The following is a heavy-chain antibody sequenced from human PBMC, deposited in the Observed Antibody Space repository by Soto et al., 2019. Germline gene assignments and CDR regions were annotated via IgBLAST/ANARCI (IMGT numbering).Heavy chain of an antibody. D-gene: IGHD6-13*01. CDR3: RSRSREGGMAG. CDR2: ISAYNGNT. V-gene: IGHV1-18*01. CDR1: GYTFTRYG. Sequence: QVQLVQSGAEGMKPGPSVKVSCKASGYTFTRYGISWVRQAPGQGLEWMGWISAYNGNTNYAQKLQGRVAMTTDTSTSTAYMELRSLRSDDPAVYYCRSRSREGGMAGWGQGTTITVAS. J-gene: IGHJ6*02.